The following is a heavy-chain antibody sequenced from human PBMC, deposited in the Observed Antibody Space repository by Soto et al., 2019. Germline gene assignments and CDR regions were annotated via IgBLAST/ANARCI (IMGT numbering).Heavy chain of an antibody. CDR2: IYYSGST. V-gene: IGHV4-59*01. CDR1: GGSISSYY. D-gene: IGHD5-18*01. CDR3: ARETWIQLWGGEYYDYGMDV. Sequence: QVQLQESGPGLVKPSETLSLTCTVSGGSISSYYWSWIRQPPGKGLEWIGYIYYSGSTNYNPSLKSRVTISVDTSKNQCSLKLSSVTAADTAVYYCARETWIQLWGGEYYDYGMDVWGQGTTVTVSS. J-gene: IGHJ6*02.